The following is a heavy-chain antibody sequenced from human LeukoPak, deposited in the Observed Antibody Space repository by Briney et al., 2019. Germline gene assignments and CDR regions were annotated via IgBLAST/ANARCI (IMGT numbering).Heavy chain of an antibody. CDR3: AKEFGEYSYGLIDL. CDR2: MNPNSGNT. Sequence: ASVKVSCKASGYTFTSYDINWVRQATGQGLEWMGWMNPNSGNTGYAQKFQGRVTMTEDTSTDTAYMELSSLRSEDTAVYYCAKEFGEYSYGLIDLWGQGTLVTVSS. J-gene: IGHJ5*02. V-gene: IGHV1-8*01. CDR1: GYTFTSYD. D-gene: IGHD5-18*01.